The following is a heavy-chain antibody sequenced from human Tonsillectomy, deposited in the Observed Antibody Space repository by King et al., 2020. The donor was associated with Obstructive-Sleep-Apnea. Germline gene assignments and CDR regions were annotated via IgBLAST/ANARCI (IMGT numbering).Heavy chain of an antibody. D-gene: IGHD3-9*01. CDR3: AKVGEVRYFDWLSEAFDY. CDR2: MSGSGGST. Sequence: QLVQSGGGLVQPGGSLRLSCAASGFTFSSYAMSWVRQAPGKGLEWVSAMSGSGGSTYYADSLKGRFTISRDNSKTTLYLQMNSLRAEDTAVYYCAKVGEVRYFDWLSEAFDYWGQGTLVTVSS. V-gene: IGHV3-23*04. CDR1: GFTFSSYA. J-gene: IGHJ4*02.